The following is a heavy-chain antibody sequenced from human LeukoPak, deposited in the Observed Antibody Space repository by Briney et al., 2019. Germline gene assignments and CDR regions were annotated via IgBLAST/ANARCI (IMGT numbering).Heavy chain of an antibody. CDR1: GGSFSSGGYS. J-gene: IGHJ5*02. V-gene: IGHV4-30-2*01. CDR3: AKKHGWVDT. CDR2: IFHSGST. Sequence: SETLSLTCAVSGGSFSSGGYSWSWPRQPPGKGLEWIGYIFHSGSTYYNPSLKSRVTMSVDMSKNQFSLNLTSVTAADTAVYCCAKKHGWVDTWGQGTLVTVSS.